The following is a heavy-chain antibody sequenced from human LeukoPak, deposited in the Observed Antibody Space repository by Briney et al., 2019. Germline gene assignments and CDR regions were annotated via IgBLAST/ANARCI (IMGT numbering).Heavy chain of an antibody. CDR3: ARVALGAEYYYYHMDV. CDR1: GFTFNSYW. J-gene: IGHJ6*03. D-gene: IGHD6-13*01. Sequence: GGSLRLSCAASGFTFNSYWMSWVRQAPGKGLEWVANIKQDGSEKYSVDSVKGRFTISRDNSKNSLYLQMNSLGAEDTAVYYCARVALGAEYYYYHMDVWGKGTTVTVSS. V-gene: IGHV3-7*01. CDR2: IKQDGSEK.